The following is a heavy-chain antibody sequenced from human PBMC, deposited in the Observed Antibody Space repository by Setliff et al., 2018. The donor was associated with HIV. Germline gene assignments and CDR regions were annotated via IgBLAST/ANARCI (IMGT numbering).Heavy chain of an antibody. D-gene: IGHD1-26*01. Sequence: GESLKISCQSSGYSFSSNWIAWVRQMPGEGLEWMGIIYPGDSDTRYSPSLQGQVSISVDMSLNTAYLQWRSLKASDTAMYYCARVMVGAYDAFDLWGQGTMVTVS. CDR2: IYPGDSDT. V-gene: IGHV5-51*01. J-gene: IGHJ3*01. CDR1: GYSFSSNW. CDR3: ARVMVGAYDAFDL.